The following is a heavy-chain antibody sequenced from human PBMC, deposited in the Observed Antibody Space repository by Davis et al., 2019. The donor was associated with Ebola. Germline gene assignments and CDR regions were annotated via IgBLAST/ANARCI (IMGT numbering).Heavy chain of an antibody. CDR3: AKWAATIWGAYYYYGMDV. V-gene: IGHV1-2*04. J-gene: IGHJ6*02. D-gene: IGHD5-12*01. CDR2: INPNSGGT. CDR1: GYTFTGYY. Sequence: ASVKVSCKASGYTFTGYYMHWVRQAPGQGLEWMGWINPNSGGTNYAQKFQGWVTMTRDTSISTAYMELSRLRAEDTAVYYCAKWAATIWGAYYYYGMDVWGQGTTVTVSS.